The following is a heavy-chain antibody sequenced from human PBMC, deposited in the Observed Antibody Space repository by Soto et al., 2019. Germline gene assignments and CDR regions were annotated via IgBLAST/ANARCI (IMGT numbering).Heavy chain of an antibody. D-gene: IGHD3-3*01. V-gene: IGHV4-39*01. CDR3: ARGATYYDFWSGYSNFDY. J-gene: IGHJ4*02. CDR2: MYYGGNT. CDR1: GGSIRSSSYY. Sequence: LCGGSIRSSSYYWGWIRQPPGKGLEWIGSMYYGGNTYYNPSLKGRVTISVDTSKTQFSLRLSSVTAADTAVYYCARGATYYDFWSGYSNFDYWGQGTLVTVSS.